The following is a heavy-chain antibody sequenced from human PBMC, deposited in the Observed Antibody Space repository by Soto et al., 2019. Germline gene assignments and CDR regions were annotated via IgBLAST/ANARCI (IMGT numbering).Heavy chain of an antibody. J-gene: IGHJ5*02. Sequence: VQLVESGGGVVQPGRSLRLSCAASGFTFSDYAMHWVRQAPGKGLEWVAVVSHDGRNTHYADSVKGRFTISRDSSKHTVPREMTSLRAEDTAFYYCARGGRQGLVTSDVNHWGQGALVTVSS. CDR2: VSHDGRNT. CDR1: GFTFSDYA. CDR3: ARGGRQGLVTSDVNH. D-gene: IGHD3-16*01. V-gene: IGHV3-30*03.